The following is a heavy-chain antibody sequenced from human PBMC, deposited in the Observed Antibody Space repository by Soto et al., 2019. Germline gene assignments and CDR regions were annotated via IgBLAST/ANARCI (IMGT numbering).Heavy chain of an antibody. J-gene: IGHJ6*02. CDR2: IYYSGST. V-gene: IGHV4-61*01. Sequence: SETLSLTCTVSGGFISSSSYSWSWIRQPPGKGLEWIGYIYYSGSTNYNPSLKSRVTISVDTSKNQFSLKLSSVIAADTAVYYCATHALIGGRILDYYYYGMDVWGQGTTVTVSS. CDR3: ATHALIGGRILDYYYYGMDV. D-gene: IGHD2-21*01. CDR1: GGFISSSSYS.